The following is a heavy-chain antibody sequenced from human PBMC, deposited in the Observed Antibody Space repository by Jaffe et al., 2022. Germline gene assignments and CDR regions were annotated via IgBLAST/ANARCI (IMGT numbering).Heavy chain of an antibody. CDR3: ATQLLWFGEGGFDY. Sequence: QVQLQESGPGLVKPSETLSLTCAVSGYSISSGYYWGWIRQPPGKGLEWIGSIYHSGSTYYNPSLKSRVTISVDTSKNQFSLKLSSVTAADTAVYYCATQLLWFGEGGFDYWGQGTLVTVSS. D-gene: IGHD3-10*01. V-gene: IGHV4-38-2*01. CDR1: GYSISSGYY. J-gene: IGHJ4*02. CDR2: IYHSGST.